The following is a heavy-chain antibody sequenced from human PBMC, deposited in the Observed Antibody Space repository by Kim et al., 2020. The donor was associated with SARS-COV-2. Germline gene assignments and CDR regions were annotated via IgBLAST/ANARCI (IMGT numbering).Heavy chain of an antibody. Sequence: GGSLRLSCAASGFTFSSYGMHWVRQAPGKGLEWVAVISYDGSNKYYVDSVNGRFTISRDNSKNTLYVQMNSLRAEDTAVYYCAKEGNDYGDSYYFDYWGQGTLVTVSS. CDR3: AKEGNDYGDSYYFDY. CDR2: ISYDGSNK. V-gene: IGHV3-30*18. J-gene: IGHJ4*02. CDR1: GFTFSSYG. D-gene: IGHD4-17*01.